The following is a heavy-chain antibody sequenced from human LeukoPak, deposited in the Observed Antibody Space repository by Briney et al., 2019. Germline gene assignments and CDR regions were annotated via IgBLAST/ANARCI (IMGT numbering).Heavy chain of an antibody. CDR3: ARGLRYYYDSSGYFDYFDY. V-gene: IGHV3-33*01. J-gene: IGHJ4*02. CDR2: IWYDGSNK. D-gene: IGHD3-22*01. Sequence: GGSLRPSCAASGFTFSSYGMHWVRQAPGKGLEWVAVIWYDGSNKYYADSVKGRFTISRDNSKNTLYLQMNSLRAEDTAVYYCARGLRYYYDSSGYFDYFDYWGQGTLVTVSS. CDR1: GFTFSSYG.